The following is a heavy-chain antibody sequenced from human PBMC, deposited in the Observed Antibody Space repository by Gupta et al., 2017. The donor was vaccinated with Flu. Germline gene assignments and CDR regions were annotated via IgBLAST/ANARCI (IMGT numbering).Heavy chain of an antibody. CDR3: SRDRETSIAARPFDY. Sequence: AISWFRQAPGKGPEWVGFIRSKVYGEPTEYAASVKGRFTITRDDSRSIAYLQMNSLKTEDTAMYYCSRDRETSIAARPFDYWGQGTLVTVSS. CDR2: IRSKVYGEPT. J-gene: IGHJ4*02. CDR1: A. D-gene: IGHD6-6*01. V-gene: IGHV3-49*03.